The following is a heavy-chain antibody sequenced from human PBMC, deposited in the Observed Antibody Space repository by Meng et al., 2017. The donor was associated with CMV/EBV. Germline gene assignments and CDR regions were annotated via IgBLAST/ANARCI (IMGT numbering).Heavy chain of an antibody. Sequence: GESLMISCAASGFTFSSYEMNWVRQAPGKGLEWVSYISSSGSTIYYADSVKGRFTISRDNAKNSLYLQMNSLRAEDTAVYYCARSRELQGVYYYYGMDVWGQGTTVTVSS. V-gene: IGHV3-48*03. D-gene: IGHD1-7*01. J-gene: IGHJ6*02. CDR2: ISSSGSTI. CDR3: ARSRELQGVYYYYGMDV. CDR1: GFTFSSYE.